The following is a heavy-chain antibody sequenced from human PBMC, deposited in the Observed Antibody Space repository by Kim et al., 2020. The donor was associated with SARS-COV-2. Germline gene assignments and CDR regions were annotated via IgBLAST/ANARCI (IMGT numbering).Heavy chain of an antibody. V-gene: IGHV3-33*01. CDR3: ARDWGITGTSGFDY. CDR2: IWYDGSNK. CDR1: GFTFSSYG. D-gene: IGHD1-7*01. J-gene: IGHJ4*02. Sequence: GGSLRLSCAASGFTFSSYGMHWVRQAPGKGLEWVAVIWYDGSNKYYADSVKGRFTISRDNSKNTLYLQMNSLRAEDTAVYYCARDWGITGTSGFDYWGQGTLVTVSS.